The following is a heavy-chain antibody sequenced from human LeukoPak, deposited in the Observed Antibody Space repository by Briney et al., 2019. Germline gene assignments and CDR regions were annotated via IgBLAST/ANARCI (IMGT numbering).Heavy chain of an antibody. CDR2: INPSGGST. V-gene: IGHV1-46*01. Sequence: GASVKVSCKASGYTFTSYYMHWVRQAPGQGLERMGIINPSGGSTSYAQKFQGRVTMTRDTSTSTVYMELSSLRSEDTAVYYCARVEIGNGGSYGGPTGYFDYWGQGTLVTVSS. CDR3: ARVEIGNGGSYGGPTGYFDY. CDR1: GYTFTSYY. J-gene: IGHJ4*02. D-gene: IGHD1-26*01.